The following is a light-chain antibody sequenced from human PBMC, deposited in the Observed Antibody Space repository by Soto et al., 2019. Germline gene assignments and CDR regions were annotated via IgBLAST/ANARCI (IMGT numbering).Light chain of an antibody. Sequence: DIQLTQSPSTLSASVGERVTITCRASQTVNTWLAWYQHKPGKAPKLLIYDASVLETGVPSRFSGFSSGTDFTLTISRLEPDDFAVYYCHQYSRSPVTFSPLTFGGGSKVEI. CDR3: HQYSRSPVTFSPLT. CDR2: DAS. J-gene: IGKJ4*01. V-gene: IGKV1-5*01. CDR1: QTVNTW.